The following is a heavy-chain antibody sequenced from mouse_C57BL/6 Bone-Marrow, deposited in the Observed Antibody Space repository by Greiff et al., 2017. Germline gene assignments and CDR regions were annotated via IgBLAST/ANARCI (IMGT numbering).Heavy chain of an antibody. CDR3: AANWDEGFAY. V-gene: IGHV5-17*01. CDR2: ISSGSSTI. D-gene: IGHD4-1*01. J-gene: IGHJ3*01. CDR1: GFTFSDYG. Sequence: EVMLVESGGGLVKPGGSLKLSCAASGFTFSDYGMHWVRQAPEKGLEWVAYISSGSSTIYYADTVKGRFTISRDNAKNTLFLQMTSLRSEDTAMYYCAANWDEGFAYWGQGTLVTVSA.